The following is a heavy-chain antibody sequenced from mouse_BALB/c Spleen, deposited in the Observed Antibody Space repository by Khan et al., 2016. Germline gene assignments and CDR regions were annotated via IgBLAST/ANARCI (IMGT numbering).Heavy chain of an antibody. J-gene: IGHJ1*01. CDR2: INPDSSTI. D-gene: IGHD2-2*01. CDR1: GFDFSGYW. CDR3: ARCGYYGYFDV. Sequence: EVKLLESGGGLVQPGGSLKLSCAASGFDFSGYWMTWVRQAPGKGLEWIGEINPDSSTINYTPSLKDKFIISRDNAKHTLFLQMSKVRSEDTALYYCARCGYYGYFDVWGAGTTVTVSS. V-gene: IGHV4-1*02.